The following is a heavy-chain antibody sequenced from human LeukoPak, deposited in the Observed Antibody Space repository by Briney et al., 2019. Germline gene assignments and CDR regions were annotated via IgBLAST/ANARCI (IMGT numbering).Heavy chain of an antibody. V-gene: IGHV3-23*01. CDR2: ISGSGGST. CDR3: AKIYDFWSGYYRGLDY. Sequence: PGGSLRLSCAASGFTFSSYAMSWVRQAPGKGLEWVSAISGSGGSTYYADSVKGRFTISRDNSKNTLYQQMNSLRAEDTAVYYCAKIYDFWSGYYRGLDYWGQGTLVTVSS. CDR1: GFTFSSYA. D-gene: IGHD3-3*01. J-gene: IGHJ4*02.